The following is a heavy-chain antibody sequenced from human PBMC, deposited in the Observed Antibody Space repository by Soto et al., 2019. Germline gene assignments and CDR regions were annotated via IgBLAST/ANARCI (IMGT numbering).Heavy chain of an antibody. CDR1: GYTFSTYS. CDR3: ARGTKLTDFGDRGYYGMDV. V-gene: IGHV1-46*01. D-gene: IGHD4-17*01. CDR2: INPSGGGT. Sequence: QVHLVKSGAGGKKPGASLTFPSKAFGYTFSTYSMHWVRQAPGQGLEWVGIINPSGGGTTYAQNFQGRVTMTRDTSTSTVYTELNSLRSEDTAVYYCARGTKLTDFGDRGYYGMDVWGHGTTVTVSS. J-gene: IGHJ6*02.